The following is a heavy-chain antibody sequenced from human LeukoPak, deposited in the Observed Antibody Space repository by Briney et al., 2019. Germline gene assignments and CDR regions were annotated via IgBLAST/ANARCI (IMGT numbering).Heavy chain of an antibody. Sequence: PGGSLRLSCAASGFTFSAFWMSWVRQAPGKGLEWVANLEQDGREKYYVASVKGRFTISRDNAKYSLYLQMTSLRGEDTAVYYCARDDGFYSASGIYQYYFDHWGQGILVTVSP. CDR1: GFTFSAFW. J-gene: IGHJ4*02. CDR2: LEQDGREK. V-gene: IGHV3-7*01. CDR3: ARDDGFYSASGIYQYYFDH. D-gene: IGHD3-10*01.